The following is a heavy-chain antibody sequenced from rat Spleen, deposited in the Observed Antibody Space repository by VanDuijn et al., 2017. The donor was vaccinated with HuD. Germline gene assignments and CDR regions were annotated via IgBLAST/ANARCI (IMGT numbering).Heavy chain of an antibody. CDR2: ISYDGSRT. V-gene: IGHV5-29*01. D-gene: IGHD1-6*01. J-gene: IGHJ4*01. CDR1: GFTFSNYG. Sequence: EVQLVESGGGLVQPGRSLKLSCAASGFTFSNYGMHWIRQTPTKGLEWVATISYDGSRTYYRDSVKGRFTISRDNAESTLYLQMDSLRSEATATYYCASLMYTPDYLGVMDAWGQGASVTVSS. CDR3: ASLMYTPDYLGVMDA.